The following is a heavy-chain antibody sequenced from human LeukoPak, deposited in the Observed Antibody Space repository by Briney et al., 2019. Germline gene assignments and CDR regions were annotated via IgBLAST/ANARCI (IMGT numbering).Heavy chain of an antibody. CDR1: GFTVSSNY. CDR3: ATQQTWYSGSYHGDY. V-gene: IGHV3-53*01. J-gene: IGHJ4*02. D-gene: IGHD1-26*01. CDR2: IYSGGST. Sequence: PGGSLRLSCAASGFTVSSNYMSWVRQAPGKGLEWVSVIYSGGSTYYADSVKGRFTISRDNSKNTLYLQMNSLRAEDTAVYYCATQQTWYSGSYHGDYWGQGTLVTVSS.